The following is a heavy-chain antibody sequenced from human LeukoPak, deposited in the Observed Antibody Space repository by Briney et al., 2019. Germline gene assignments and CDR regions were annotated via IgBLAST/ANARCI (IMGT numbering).Heavy chain of an antibody. CDR1: GYTFTGYY. CDR3: ARVLTGYYNFDY. CDR2: INPNSGGT. D-gene: IGHD3-9*01. J-gene: IGHJ4*02. V-gene: IGHV1-2*06. Sequence: ASVKVPCKASGYTFTGYYMHWVRQAPGQGLEWMGRINPNSGGTNYAQKFQGRVTMTRDTSISTAYMELSRLRSDDTAVYYCARVLTGYYNFDYWGQGTLVTVSS.